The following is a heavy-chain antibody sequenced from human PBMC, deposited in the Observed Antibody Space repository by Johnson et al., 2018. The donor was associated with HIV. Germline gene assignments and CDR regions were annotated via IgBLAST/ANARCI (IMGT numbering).Heavy chain of an antibody. V-gene: IGHV3-30*18. Sequence: HVQLVESGGGLVKPGASLTVSCAASGIAFSDLWLNWVRQAPGKGLEWVAVISYDGSNKYYADSVKGRFTISRDNSKNTLYLQMNSLRAEDTAVYYCAKDTIAGVKGDSLIWGQGTMVTVSS. D-gene: IGHD3-9*01. J-gene: IGHJ3*02. CDR1: GIAFSDLW. CDR2: ISYDGSNK. CDR3: AKDTIAGVKGDSLI.